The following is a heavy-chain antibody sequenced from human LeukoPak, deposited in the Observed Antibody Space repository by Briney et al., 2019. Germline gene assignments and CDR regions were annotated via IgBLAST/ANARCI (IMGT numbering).Heavy chain of an antibody. D-gene: IGHD2-2*01. J-gene: IGHJ6*03. Sequence: GASVKVSCKASGYTFTGYYMHWVRQAPGQGLEWMGWINPNSGGTNYAQKVQGRVTMTRDTSISTAYMELSRLRSDDTAVYYCARGYCSSTSCPPYYSYYMDVWGKGTTVTVSS. V-gene: IGHV1-2*02. CDR2: INPNSGGT. CDR3: ARGYCSSTSCPPYYSYYMDV. CDR1: GYTFTGYY.